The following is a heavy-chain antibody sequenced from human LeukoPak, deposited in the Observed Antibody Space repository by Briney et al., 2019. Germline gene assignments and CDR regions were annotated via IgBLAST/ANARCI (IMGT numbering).Heavy chain of an antibody. D-gene: IGHD2-15*01. CDR1: GYTFTAYY. V-gene: IGHV1-2*02. CDR2: INPNSGGT. Sequence: GASAKVSCKASGYTFTAYYIHWVRQAPAQGLEWMGWINPNSGGTDYVQKFQGRVTMTRDTSISTAYMELNRLTSDDAAVYYCAKVSKLGCSGVSCYSAFDYWGQGSLVTVSS. J-gene: IGHJ4*02. CDR3: AKVSKLGCSGVSCYSAFDY.